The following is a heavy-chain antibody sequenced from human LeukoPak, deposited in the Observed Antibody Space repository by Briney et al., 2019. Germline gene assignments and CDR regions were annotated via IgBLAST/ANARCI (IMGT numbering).Heavy chain of an antibody. Sequence: ASVKVSCKASGYTFTGYYMHWVRQAPGQGLEWMGWINPNSGVTNYAQKFQGRVTMNRDTSISTAYMELSRLRSDDTAVYYCARGPYSGSYYYFDYWGQGTLVTVSS. CDR1: GYTFTGYY. V-gene: IGHV1-2*02. J-gene: IGHJ4*02. D-gene: IGHD1-26*01. CDR2: INPNSGVT. CDR3: ARGPYSGSYYYFDY.